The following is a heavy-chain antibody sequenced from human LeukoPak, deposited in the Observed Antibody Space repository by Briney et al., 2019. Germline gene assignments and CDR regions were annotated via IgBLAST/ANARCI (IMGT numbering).Heavy chain of an antibody. CDR3: ARDRHDYGDYWSDLDY. Sequence: PGGSLRLSCAASGFTFSSYGMHWVRQAPGKGLEWVAVMWYDGSNKYYADSVKGRFTISRDNSKNTLYLQMNSLRAEDTAVYYCARDRHDYGDYWSDLDYWGQGTLVTVSS. V-gene: IGHV3-33*01. CDR2: MWYDGSNK. CDR1: GFTFSSYG. J-gene: IGHJ4*02. D-gene: IGHD4-17*01.